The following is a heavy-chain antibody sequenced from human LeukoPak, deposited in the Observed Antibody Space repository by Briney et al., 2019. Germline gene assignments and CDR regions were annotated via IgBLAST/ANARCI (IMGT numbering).Heavy chain of an antibody. J-gene: IGHJ4*02. V-gene: IGHV4-59*01. CDR3: ARGYYDSSVVPPDY. CDR2: IYYSGST. Sequence: SETLSLTCTVSGGSISSYYWGWIRQPPGKGLEWIGYIYYSGSTNYNPSLKSRVTISVDTSRNQFSLKLSSVAAADTAVYYCARGYYDSSVVPPDYWGQGTLVTVSS. D-gene: IGHD3-22*01. CDR1: GGSISSYY.